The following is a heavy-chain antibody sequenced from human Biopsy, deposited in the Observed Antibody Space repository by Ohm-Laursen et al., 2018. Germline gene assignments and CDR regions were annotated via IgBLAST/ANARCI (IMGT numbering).Heavy chain of an antibody. CDR2: ISHTGYT. CDR1: GGSFTGHY. D-gene: IGHD4-23*01. CDR3: ARGSNEYGGLYFPH. Sequence: GTLPLTCPVSGGSFTGHYWTWIRQPPGKGLEWIGHISHTGYTSYKPSLKSRVTISLDTSRKHFSLRLTSLAAADTAVYYCARGSNEYGGLYFPHWGQGTLVTVSS. J-gene: IGHJ1*01. V-gene: IGHV4-59*11.